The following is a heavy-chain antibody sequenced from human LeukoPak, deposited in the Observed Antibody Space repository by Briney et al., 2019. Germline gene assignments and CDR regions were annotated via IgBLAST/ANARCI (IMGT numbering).Heavy chain of an antibody. CDR3: ARGVVGATTGAYSFDY. J-gene: IGHJ4*02. CDR1: GGTFSSYA. D-gene: IGHD1-26*01. CDR2: IIPIFGTA. V-gene: IGHV1-69*01. Sequence: SVKVSCKASGGTFSSYAISWVRQAPGQGLEWMGGIIPIFGTANYAQKFQGRVTIIADESTSTAYMELSSLRSEDTAMYYCARGVVGATTGAYSFDYWGRGTLVTVSS.